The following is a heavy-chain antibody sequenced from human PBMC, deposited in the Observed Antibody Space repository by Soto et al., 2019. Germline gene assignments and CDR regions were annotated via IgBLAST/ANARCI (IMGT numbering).Heavy chain of an antibody. D-gene: IGHD5-12*01. J-gene: IGHJ4*02. CDR1: GGSFSGYY. CDR3: ARVAGDYDYNDY. CDR2: INHSGST. V-gene: IGHV4-34*01. Sequence: SETLSLTCAVYGGSFSGYYWSWIRQPPGKGLEWIGEINHSGSTNYNPSLKSRVTISVDTSKNQFSLKLSSVTAADTAVYYCARVAGDYDYNDYWGQGTLVTVSS.